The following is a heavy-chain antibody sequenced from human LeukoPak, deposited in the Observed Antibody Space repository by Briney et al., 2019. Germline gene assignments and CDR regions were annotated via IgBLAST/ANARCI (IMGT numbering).Heavy chain of an antibody. CDR2: INPNSGGT. CDR1: GYTFTGYY. J-gene: IGHJ3*02. D-gene: IGHD2-2*01. Sequence: GASVKVSCKASGYTFTGYYMHWVRQAPGQGLEWMGWINPNSGGTNYAQKFQGRVTMTRDTSISTAYMELSRLRSDDTAVYYCARGPIVVVPATRDGAFDIWGQGTMVTVSS. CDR3: ARGPIVVVPATRDGAFDI. V-gene: IGHV1-2*02.